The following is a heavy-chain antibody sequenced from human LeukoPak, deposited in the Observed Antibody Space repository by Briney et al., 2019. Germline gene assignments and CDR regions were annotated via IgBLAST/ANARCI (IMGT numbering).Heavy chain of an antibody. V-gene: IGHV1-46*01. CDR1: GYTFTTYR. Sequence: ASVKVSCKASGYTFTTYRIHWVRQAPGQGLEWMGMIFPTDGSTSYAQKFQGRVTMTTDTSTSAVYMELSSLRFDDTAVYYCAREAGEASDKYFQHWGQGTLVTVSS. CDR3: AREAGEASDKYFQH. D-gene: IGHD4-17*01. CDR2: IFPTDGST. J-gene: IGHJ1*01.